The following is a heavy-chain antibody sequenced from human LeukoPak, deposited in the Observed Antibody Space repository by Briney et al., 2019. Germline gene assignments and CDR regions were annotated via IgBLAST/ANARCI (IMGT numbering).Heavy chain of an antibody. CDR1: GDTFSSHS. V-gene: IGHV1-69*10. CDR2: IIPILDVT. J-gene: IGHJ4*02. Sequence: ASVKVSCKASGDTFSSHSMNWVRQAPGQGLEWMGGIIPILDVTNYAQKFQGRVTITADESTSTAYMELSSLRSEDTAVYYCARAPPLGYCSSTSCFYYFDYWGQGTLVTVSS. CDR3: ARAPPLGYCSSTSCFYYFDY. D-gene: IGHD2-2*01.